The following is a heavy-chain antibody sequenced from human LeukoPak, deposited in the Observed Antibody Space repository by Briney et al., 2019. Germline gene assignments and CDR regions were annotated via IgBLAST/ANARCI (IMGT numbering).Heavy chain of an antibody. CDR1: GYIFIDYY. D-gene: IGHD3-9*01. Sequence: ASVKVSCKASGYIFIDYYIHWVRQAPGQGLEWMGWINPNSADTNYAQRFQGRVTLTRDTSISTAYMELSRLISDDTAVYFCARDRYFDYFRHAFDIWGQGTMVTISS. V-gene: IGHV1-2*02. CDR2: INPNSADT. J-gene: IGHJ3*02. CDR3: ARDRYFDYFRHAFDI.